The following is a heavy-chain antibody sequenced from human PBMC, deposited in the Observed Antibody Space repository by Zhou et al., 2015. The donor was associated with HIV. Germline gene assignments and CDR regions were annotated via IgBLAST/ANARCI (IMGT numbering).Heavy chain of an antibody. Sequence: QVQLVQSGAEVKKPGSSVKVSCKASGGTFSAYAISWVRQAPGQGLEWMGGIIPMFGTTSYARTFQGRVTITADDSTSTSYMELNRLRSEDTAVYYCASHYYFDRSGYFPLDYWGRGTLVTVAS. CDR3: ASHYYFDRSGYFPLDY. V-gene: IGHV1-69*01. CDR1: GGTFSAYA. D-gene: IGHD3-22*01. CDR2: IIPMFGTT. J-gene: IGHJ4*02.